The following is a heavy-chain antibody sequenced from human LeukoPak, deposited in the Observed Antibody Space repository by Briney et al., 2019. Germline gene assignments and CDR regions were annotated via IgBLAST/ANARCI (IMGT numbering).Heavy chain of an antibody. Sequence: GGSLRPSCAASGFTVSSNYMSWVRQAPGKGLEWVSVIYSGGSTYYADSVKGRFTISRDNSKDTLYLQMNSLRAEDTAVYYCASNPVRASGSYPIRYFDWYYYYYGMDVWGQGTTVTVSS. J-gene: IGHJ6*02. D-gene: IGHD3-9*01. V-gene: IGHV3-66*01. CDR3: ASNPVRASGSYPIRYFDWYYYYYGMDV. CDR1: GFTVSSNY. CDR2: IYSGGST.